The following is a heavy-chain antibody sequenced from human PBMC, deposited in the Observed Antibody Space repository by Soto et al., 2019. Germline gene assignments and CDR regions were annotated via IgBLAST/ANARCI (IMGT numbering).Heavy chain of an antibody. J-gene: IGHJ4*02. CDR2: IIPIFGTA. D-gene: IGHD3-9*01. CDR1: GGTFSSYA. Sequence: ASVKVSCKASGGTFSSYAISWVRQAPGQGLEWMGGIIPIFGTANYAQKFQGRVTITADESTSTAYMELSSLRSEDTAVYYCARFSYYDILTGYQPFDYWGQGTLVTVS. V-gene: IGHV1-69*13. CDR3: ARFSYYDILTGYQPFDY.